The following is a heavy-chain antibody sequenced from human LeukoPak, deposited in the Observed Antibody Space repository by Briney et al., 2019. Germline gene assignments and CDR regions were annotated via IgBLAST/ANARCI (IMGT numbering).Heavy chain of an antibody. Sequence: GGSLRLSCAASGFTFSSYWMSWVRQAPGKGLEWVANINKDGSDKYYVDSVKGRFTISRDNAKNSLYLQMNSLRAEDTAVYYCARLSTAVADSDYWGQGMLVTVSS. CDR3: ARLSTAVADSDY. CDR2: INKDGSDK. J-gene: IGHJ4*02. D-gene: IGHD6-13*01. V-gene: IGHV3-7*01. CDR1: GFTFSSYW.